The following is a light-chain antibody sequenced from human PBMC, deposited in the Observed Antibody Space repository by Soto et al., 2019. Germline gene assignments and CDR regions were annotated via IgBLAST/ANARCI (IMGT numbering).Light chain of an antibody. CDR2: GAS. V-gene: IGKV3-20*01. CDR3: QQYGGSALFT. Sequence: EFVLTQSPGTLSLSPGERATLSCRAGQSVSSNYLAWYQQKPGQAPRLLIYGASSRATGIPDRFSGSGSGTDFTLTISRLEPEDVAVYYCQQYGGSALFTFGPGTKVDI. J-gene: IGKJ3*01. CDR1: QSVSSNY.